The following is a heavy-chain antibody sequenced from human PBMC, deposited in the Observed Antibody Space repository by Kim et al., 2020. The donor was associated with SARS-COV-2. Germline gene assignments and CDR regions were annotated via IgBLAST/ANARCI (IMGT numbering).Heavy chain of an antibody. Sequence: SVKVSCKASGGTFSSYAISWVRQAPGQGLEWMGGIIPIFGTANYAQKFQGRVTITADESTSTAYMELSSLRSEDTAVYYCARSFDHCGGDCSFRFWEGPPTPRPRHAFDIWGQGTMVTVSS. CDR3: ARSFDHCGGDCSFRFWEGPPTPRPRHAFDI. CDR1: GGTFSSYA. CDR2: IIPIFGTA. V-gene: IGHV1-69*13. J-gene: IGHJ3*02. D-gene: IGHD2-21*02.